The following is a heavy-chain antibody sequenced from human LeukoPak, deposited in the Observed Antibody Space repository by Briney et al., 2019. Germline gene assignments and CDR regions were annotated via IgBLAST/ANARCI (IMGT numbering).Heavy chain of an antibody. V-gene: IGHV1-2*02. CDR2: INPNSGGT. Sequence: ASVKVSCKASGYTFTSYYMHWVRQAPGQGLEWMGWINPNSGGTNCAQKFQGRVTMTRDTSISTAYMELSRLRSDDTAVYYCAREDDILTGSPFDPWGQGTLVTVSS. CDR1: GYTFTSYY. CDR3: AREDDILTGSPFDP. J-gene: IGHJ5*02. D-gene: IGHD3-9*01.